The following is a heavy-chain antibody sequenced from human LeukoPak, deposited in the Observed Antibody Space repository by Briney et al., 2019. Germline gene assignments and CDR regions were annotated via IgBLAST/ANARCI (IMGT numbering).Heavy chain of an antibody. J-gene: IGHJ4*02. V-gene: IGHV3-23*01. CDR3: AKVRYYDSSGYYFVPPDY. Sequence: HPGGSLRLSCAASGFTFSSYAMSWVRQAPGKGLEWVSAISGSGGSTYYADSVKGRFTISRDNSKNTLYLQMNSLRAEDTAVYYCAKVRYYDSSGYYFVPPDYWGQGTLVTVSS. D-gene: IGHD3-22*01. CDR1: GFTFSSYA. CDR2: ISGSGGST.